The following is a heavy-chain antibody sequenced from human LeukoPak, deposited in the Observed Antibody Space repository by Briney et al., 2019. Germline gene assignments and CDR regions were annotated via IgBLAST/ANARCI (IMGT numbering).Heavy chain of an antibody. D-gene: IGHD3-16*01. CDR2: ISGSGSDI. CDR3: ARRSYPTDAIDI. V-gene: IGHV3-21*01. CDR1: GFTFKTYS. Sequence: PGGSLRLPCAASGFTFKTYSMNWVRQAPGKGLEWVSSISGSGSDIYYPDSMKGRFTISRDNAKNSLYLQMTRLRAEDTAVYYWARRSYPTDAIDIWGQGTMVSVSS. J-gene: IGHJ3*02.